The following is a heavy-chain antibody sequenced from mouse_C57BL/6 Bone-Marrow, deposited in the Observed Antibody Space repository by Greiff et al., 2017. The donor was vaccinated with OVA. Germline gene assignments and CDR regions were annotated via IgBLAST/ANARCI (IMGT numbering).Heavy chain of an antibody. Sequence: QVQLKESGAELVRPGASVTLSCKASGYTFTDYEMHWVKQTPVHGLEWIGAIDPETGGTAYNQKFKGKAILTADKSSSTAYMELRSLTSEDSAVYYCTRDGHGRGWYFDVWGTGTTVTVSS. J-gene: IGHJ1*03. CDR2: IDPETGGT. D-gene: IGHD1-2*01. CDR1: GYTFTDYE. V-gene: IGHV1-15*01. CDR3: TRDGHGRGWYFDV.